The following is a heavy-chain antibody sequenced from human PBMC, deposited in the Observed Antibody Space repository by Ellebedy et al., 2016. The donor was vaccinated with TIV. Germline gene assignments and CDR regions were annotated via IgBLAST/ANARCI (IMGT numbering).Heavy chain of an antibody. J-gene: IGHJ4*02. Sequence: GESLKISCEASGCTVSNYAMCWVRQAPGMRLEWVSTINGYTTYYADSVRGRLTISRENSKNKLYLQMNSLIVEDTAVYYCAKFRGLTWFGDFTDYWGQGTLVTVSS. CDR2: INGYTT. CDR1: GCTVSNYA. CDR3: AKFRGLTWFGDFTDY. D-gene: IGHD3-10*01. V-gene: IGHV3-23*01.